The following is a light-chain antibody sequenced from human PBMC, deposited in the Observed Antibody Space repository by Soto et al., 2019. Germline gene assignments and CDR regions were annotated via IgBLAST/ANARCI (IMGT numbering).Light chain of an antibody. Sequence: DIQMTQSPSTLSGSVGDRVTITCRTSQTISIWLAWYQQKPWKAPKLLIYKSSTLKSGVPSRFSVSGSGTEFTLTISSLQPDDFATYYCQHYHSYSEAFGPGTKVELK. CDR3: QHYHSYSEA. CDR1: QTISIW. J-gene: IGKJ1*01. V-gene: IGKV1-5*03. CDR2: KSS.